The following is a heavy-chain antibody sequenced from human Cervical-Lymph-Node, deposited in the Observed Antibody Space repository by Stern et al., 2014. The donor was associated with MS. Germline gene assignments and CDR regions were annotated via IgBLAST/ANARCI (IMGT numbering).Heavy chain of an antibody. CDR1: GFTFTSSA. D-gene: IGHD6-13*01. CDR2: IVVGSGNP. Sequence: QLVQSGPEVKKPGTSVKVSCKASGFTFTSSAVQWVRQARGQRLEWIGWIVVGSGNPNYAQKFQERVTIPRDMSTSPAYMELSSLRSEDTAVYYFAAFPSSSRNYFDYWGQGPLVTVSP. J-gene: IGHJ4*02. V-gene: IGHV1-58*01. CDR3: AAFPSSSRNYFDY.